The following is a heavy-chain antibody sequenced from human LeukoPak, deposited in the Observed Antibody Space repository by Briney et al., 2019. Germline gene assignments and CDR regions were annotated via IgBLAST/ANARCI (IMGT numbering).Heavy chain of an antibody. V-gene: IGHV4-4*07. CDR2: SYTSGST. Sequence: SETLCLACTVSGDSISSYYWSWIRQPAGRGLEWIRRSYTSGSTNYNPSLKSRVTMSVDTSKNQFSLKLSSVTAADTAVYYCARAQSGSPFDIWGQGTMVTVSS. CDR3: ARAQSGSPFDI. CDR1: GDSISSYY. J-gene: IGHJ3*02. D-gene: IGHD1-26*01.